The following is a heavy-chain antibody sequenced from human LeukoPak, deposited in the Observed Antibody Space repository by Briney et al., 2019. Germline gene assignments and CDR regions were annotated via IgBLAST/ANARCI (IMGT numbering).Heavy chain of an antibody. CDR1: GGSISSSSYY. D-gene: IGHD4-17*01. CDR2: IYYSGST. V-gene: IGHV4-39*07. CDR3: ARPRAVTIP. J-gene: IGHJ5*02. Sequence: PSETLSLTCTVSGGSISSSSYYWGWIRQPPGKGLEWIGSIYYSGSTYYNPSLKSRVTISVDTSKNQFSLKLSSVTAADTAVYYCARPRAVTIPWGQGTLVTVSS.